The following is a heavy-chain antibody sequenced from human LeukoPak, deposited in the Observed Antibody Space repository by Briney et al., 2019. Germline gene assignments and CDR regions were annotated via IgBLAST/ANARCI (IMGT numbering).Heavy chain of an antibody. D-gene: IGHD3-9*01. J-gene: IGHJ4*02. Sequence: GGSLRLSCAASGFTFSSYGMHWVRQAPGKGLEWGSVISYDGSNKYYADSVKGRFTISRDNSKNTLYLQMNSLRAEDTAVYYCAKNYDFLTGYASWGQGTLVTVSS. CDR2: ISYDGSNK. CDR3: AKNYDFLTGYAS. V-gene: IGHV3-30*18. CDR1: GFTFSSYG.